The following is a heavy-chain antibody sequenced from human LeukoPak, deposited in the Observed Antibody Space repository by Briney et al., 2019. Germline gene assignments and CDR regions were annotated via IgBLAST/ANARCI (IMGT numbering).Heavy chain of an antibody. V-gene: IGHV3-23*01. J-gene: IGHJ4*02. CDR2: ISGSGTGT. D-gene: IGHD3-16*02. Sequence: PGGSLRLSCAASGFTFSSCAVGWVRQAPRKGLEWVSTISGSGTGTYYADSVKGRFTISRDNSKNTLYLQMNSLRAEDTAVYYCAKDYDYVWGGDHYTDPYYFDYWGQGTLVTVSS. CDR3: AKDYDYVWGGDHYTDPYYFDY. CDR1: GFTFSSCA.